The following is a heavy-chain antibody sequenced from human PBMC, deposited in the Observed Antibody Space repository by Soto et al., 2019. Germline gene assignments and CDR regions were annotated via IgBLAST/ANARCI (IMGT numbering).Heavy chain of an antibody. V-gene: IGHV1-69*13. D-gene: IGHD3-22*01. J-gene: IGHJ5*02. CDR3: ARADYYDSGPGWFDP. CDR2: IIPIFGTA. CDR1: GGTFSSYA. Sequence: SVKVSCKASGGTFSSYAISWVRQAPGQGLEWMGGIIPIFGTANYAQKFQGRVTITADESTSTAYMELSSLRSEDTAVYYCARADYYDSGPGWFDPWGQGTLVTVSS.